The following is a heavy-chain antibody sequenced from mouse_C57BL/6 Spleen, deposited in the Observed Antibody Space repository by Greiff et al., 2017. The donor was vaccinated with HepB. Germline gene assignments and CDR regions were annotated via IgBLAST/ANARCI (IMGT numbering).Heavy chain of an antibody. D-gene: IGHD2-10*01. CDR1: GYTFTGYW. V-gene: IGHV1-9*01. J-gene: IGHJ3*01. Sequence: QVQLQQSGAELMKPWASVKLSCKTPGYTFTGYWIEWVKQRPGPGLEWIGEILPGSCSTNSNEKFKGNATFTADTSSTTAYMQLSSLTTEDSAIYYCARGAYYRFAYWGQGTLVTVSS. CDR3: ARGAYYRFAY. CDR2: ILPGSCST.